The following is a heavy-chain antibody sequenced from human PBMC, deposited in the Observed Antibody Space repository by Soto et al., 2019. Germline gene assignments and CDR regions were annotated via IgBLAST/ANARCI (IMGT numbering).Heavy chain of an antibody. CDR3: ARHDYDSSGYFYGMDV. CDR1: GYSFTSYW. D-gene: IGHD3-22*01. V-gene: IGHV5-10-1*01. CDR2: IDPSDSYT. Sequence: GESLKISCKGSGYSFTSYWISGVRQMPGKGLEWMGRIDPSDSYTNYSPSFQGHVTISADKSISTAYLQWSSLKASDTAMYYCARHDYDSSGYFYGMDVWGQGTTVTVSS. J-gene: IGHJ6*02.